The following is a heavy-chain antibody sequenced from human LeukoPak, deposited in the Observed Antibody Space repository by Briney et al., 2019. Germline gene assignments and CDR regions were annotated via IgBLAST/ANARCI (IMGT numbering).Heavy chain of an antibody. J-gene: IGHJ4*02. CDR2: IYYSGST. Sequence: PSETLSLTCTVSGGSISSYYWSWIRQPPGKGLEWIGYIYYSGSTNYNPSLKSRVTISVDTSKNQFSLKLSSVTAADTAVYYCARVGGYSYGYLIWGQGTLVTVSS. CDR1: GGSISSYY. CDR3: ARVGGYSYGYLI. D-gene: IGHD5-18*01. V-gene: IGHV4-59*01.